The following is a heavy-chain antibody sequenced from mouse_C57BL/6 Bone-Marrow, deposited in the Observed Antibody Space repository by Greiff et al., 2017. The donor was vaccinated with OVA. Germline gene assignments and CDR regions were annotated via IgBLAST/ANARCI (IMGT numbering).Heavy chain of an antibody. Sequence: EVQRVESGGGLVQPGGSMKLSCAASGFTFSDAWMDWVRQSPEKGLEWVAEIRNKANNHATYYAESVKGRFTISRDASKSSVYLQMNSLRAEDTGIYYCTGGSRGYAMDYWGQGTSVTVSS. CDR2: IRNKANNHAT. V-gene: IGHV6-6*01. J-gene: IGHJ4*01. CDR1: GFTFSDAW. CDR3: TGGSRGYAMDY. D-gene: IGHD1-1*01.